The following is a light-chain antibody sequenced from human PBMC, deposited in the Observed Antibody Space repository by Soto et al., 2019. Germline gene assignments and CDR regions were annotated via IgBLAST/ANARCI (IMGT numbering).Light chain of an antibody. CDR1: SSNIGSNT. CDR3: QSYDTRLSGYV. V-gene: IGLV1-40*03. Sequence: QSVVTQPPSASGTPGQRVTISCSGSSSNIGSNTVNWYQQLPGAAPNLLIYDNNNRRSGVPDRFSGSTPGASASLAITGLQAEDEADYYCQSYDTRLSGYVFGTGTKVTVL. CDR2: DNN. J-gene: IGLJ1*01.